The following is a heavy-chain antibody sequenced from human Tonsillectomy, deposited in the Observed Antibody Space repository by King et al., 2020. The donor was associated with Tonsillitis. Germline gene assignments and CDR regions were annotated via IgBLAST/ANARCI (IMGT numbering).Heavy chain of an antibody. CDR2: IKQDGSEK. V-gene: IGHV3-7*01. J-gene: IGHJ5*02. D-gene: IGHD6-19*01. CDR3: ARDGGRRAVAGTA. Sequence: VQLVESGGGLVQPGGSLRLSCAASGFTFSSYWMSWVRQAPGKGLEWVANIKQDGSEKYYVDSVKGRFTISRDNAKNSLFLQMNSLRAEDTAVYYCARDGGRRAVAGTAWGQGTLVTVSS. CDR1: GFTFSSYW.